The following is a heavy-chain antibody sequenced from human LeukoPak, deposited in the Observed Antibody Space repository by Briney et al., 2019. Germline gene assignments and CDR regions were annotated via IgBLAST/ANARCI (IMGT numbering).Heavy chain of an antibody. CDR3: ATPLASGYHPSVDWFDP. J-gene: IGHJ5*02. CDR1: GYTLTELS. V-gene: IGHV1-24*01. D-gene: IGHD3-22*01. Sequence: ASVKVSCKVSGYTLTELSMHWVRQAPGKGLEWMGGFDPEDGETIYAQKFQGRVTMTEDTSTDTAYMELSSLRSEDTAVYYCATPLASGYHPSVDWFDPWGQGTLVTVSS. CDR2: FDPEDGET.